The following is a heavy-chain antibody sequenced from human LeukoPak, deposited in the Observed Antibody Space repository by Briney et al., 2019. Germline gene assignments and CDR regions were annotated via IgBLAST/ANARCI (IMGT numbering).Heavy chain of an antibody. CDR2: IWYDGSNK. D-gene: IGHD1-1*01. Sequence: GGSLRLSCAASGFTFRSYAIHWVRQAPGKGLEWVAVIWYDGSNKYYADSVKGRFTISRDNSKNTMYLQMNSLRAEDTAVYYCARVPSGTLNLDPYLDYWGQGTLVTVSS. J-gene: IGHJ4*02. CDR1: GFTFRSYA. CDR3: ARVPSGTLNLDPYLDY. V-gene: IGHV3-33*08.